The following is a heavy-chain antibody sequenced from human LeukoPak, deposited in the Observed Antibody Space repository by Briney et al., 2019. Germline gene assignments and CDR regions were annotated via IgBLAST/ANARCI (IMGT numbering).Heavy chain of an antibody. D-gene: IGHD3-10*01. Sequence: ASVKVSCKASGYTFTGYYMHWVRQAPGQGLEWMGWINPNSGGTNYAQKFQGRVTMTRDTSISTAYMELSRLRSDDTAVYYCARELNYYGSGSYYNDFDYWGQGTLVTVSS. J-gene: IGHJ4*02. CDR2: INPNSGGT. CDR3: ARELNYYGSGSYYNDFDY. CDR1: GYTFTGYY. V-gene: IGHV1-2*02.